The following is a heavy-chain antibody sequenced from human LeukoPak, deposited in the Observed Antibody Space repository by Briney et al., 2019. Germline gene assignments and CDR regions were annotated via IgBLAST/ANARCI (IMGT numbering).Heavy chain of an antibody. CDR1: VFSFSGYT. CDR3: AKEGRQKSGGGYYDY. Sequence: GGALRVSCAPSVFSFSGYTMCWGRQAPGEGLGWGSPVNEEGVRTYCADSVKGRFSMYRDNSKDTLYLQMNSLRAEDKAVYYCAKEGRQKSGGGYYDYWGQGTRVTVSS. V-gene: IGHV3-23*01. D-gene: IGHD3-22*01. J-gene: IGHJ4*02. CDR2: VNEEGVRT.